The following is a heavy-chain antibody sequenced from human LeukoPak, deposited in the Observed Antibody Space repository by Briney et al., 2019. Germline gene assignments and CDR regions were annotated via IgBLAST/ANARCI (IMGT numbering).Heavy chain of an antibody. V-gene: IGHV3-21*01. Sequence: AGSLRLSCEASGFTFSSISMNWVRQAPGKGLEWVSSISPDGATTYHADSGKGRFSTSRDNAKSSLYLQMNSLRAEDTAVYYCTRDLPVPSLVRGIIIYGLIDYWGQGTLVTVSS. D-gene: IGHD3-10*01. CDR1: GFTFSSIS. J-gene: IGHJ4*02. CDR2: ISPDGATT. CDR3: TRDLPVPSLVRGIIIYGLIDY.